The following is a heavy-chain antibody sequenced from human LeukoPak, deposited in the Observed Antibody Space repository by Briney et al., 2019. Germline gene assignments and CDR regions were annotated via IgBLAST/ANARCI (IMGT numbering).Heavy chain of an antibody. CDR2: MNPNSGNT. J-gene: IGHJ5*02. V-gene: IGHV1-8*01. Sequence: ASVKVSCKASGYTFSSYDINWVRQATGQGLEWMGWMNPNSGNTGYAHKFQGRVTMTRNTSISTAYMELSSLGSEDTAVYYCARAPHRSGWYGKWFDPWGQGTLVTVSS. D-gene: IGHD6-13*01. CDR1: GYTFSSYD. CDR3: ARAPHRSGWYGKWFDP.